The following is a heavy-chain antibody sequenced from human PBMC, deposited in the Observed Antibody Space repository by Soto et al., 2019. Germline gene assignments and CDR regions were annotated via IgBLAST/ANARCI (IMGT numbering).Heavy chain of an antibody. Sequence: QVYLVQSGAEVKKPGSSVKISCKASGGIFSSNTINWVRQAAGQGLEWMGGIIALFGIANYAEKFQGRVTITADKSTKTEYMELTSLRSEDTAVYYCASKAACGGDCYAFDSWGQGTLVTVSS. CDR1: GGIFSSNT. CDR2: IIALFGIA. D-gene: IGHD2-21*02. J-gene: IGHJ4*02. V-gene: IGHV1-69*17. CDR3: ASKAACGGDCYAFDS.